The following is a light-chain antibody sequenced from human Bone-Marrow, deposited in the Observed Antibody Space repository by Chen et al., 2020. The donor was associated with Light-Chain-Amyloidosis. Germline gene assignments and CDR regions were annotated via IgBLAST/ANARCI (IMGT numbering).Light chain of an antibody. Sequence: DIQMHQSPSSLSAFVVDRVTITCRAIRDIGTYLNCFQYKPGKIPNLLMYGASSLLSGVPSRFSGSGAGTDCTLTSASLPPEDFATYRCQQSHRSPRAFGQGTKVDI. V-gene: IGKV1-39*01. CDR3: QQSHRSPRA. CDR1: RDIGTY. CDR2: GAS. J-gene: IGKJ2*01.